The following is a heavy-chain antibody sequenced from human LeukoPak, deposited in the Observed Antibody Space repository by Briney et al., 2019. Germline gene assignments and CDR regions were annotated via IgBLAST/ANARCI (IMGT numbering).Heavy chain of an antibody. Sequence: PSETLSLTCAVYGGSFSGYYWSWIRQPPGKGLEWIGEINHSGSTNYNPSLKSRVTISVDTSKNQFSLKLSSVTAADTAVYYCARGVVTPHYWGQGTLVTVSS. V-gene: IGHV4-34*01. CDR1: GGSFSGYY. J-gene: IGHJ4*02. D-gene: IGHD4-23*01. CDR2: INHSGST. CDR3: ARGVVTPHY.